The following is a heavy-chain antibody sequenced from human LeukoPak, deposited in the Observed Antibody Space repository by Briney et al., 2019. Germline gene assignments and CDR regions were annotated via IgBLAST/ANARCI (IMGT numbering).Heavy chain of an antibody. J-gene: IGHJ6*02. CDR2: IRSKANGYAT. V-gene: IGHV3-73*01. Sequence: GGSLRLSCAASGFTFSGSAMHWVRQASGKGLEWVGRIRSKANGYATAYAASVKGRFTISRDDSKNTAYLQMNSLKTEDTAVYYCARGGRYYYYGMDVWGQGTTVTVSS. CDR3: ARGGRYYYYGMDV. CDR1: GFTFSGSA. D-gene: IGHD2-15*01.